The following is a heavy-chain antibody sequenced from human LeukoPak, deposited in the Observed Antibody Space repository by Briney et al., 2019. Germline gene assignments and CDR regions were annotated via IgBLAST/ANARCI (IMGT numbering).Heavy chain of an antibody. V-gene: IGHV3-21*01. J-gene: IGHJ4*02. Sequence: GGSLRLSCAASGFTFSSYSMNWVRQAPGKGLEWVSSISSSSSYIYYADSVKGRFTISRDNAKNSLYLQMNSLRAEDTAVYYCARRGELTPPYYSDYWGQGTLVTVSS. D-gene: IGHD1-26*01. CDR3: ARRGELTPPYYSDY. CDR2: ISSSSSYI. CDR1: GFTFSSYS.